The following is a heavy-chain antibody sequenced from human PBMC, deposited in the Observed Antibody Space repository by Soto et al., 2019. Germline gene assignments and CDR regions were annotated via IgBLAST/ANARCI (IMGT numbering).Heavy chain of an antibody. CDR3: ARDWARYYDSSGYYHNWFDP. V-gene: IGHV4-30-4*01. Sequence: SEILSLTCTVSGGSISSGDYYWSWIRQPPGKGLEWIGYIYYSGSTYYNPSLKSRVTISVDTSKNQFSLKLSSVTAADTAVYYCARDWARYYDSSGYYHNWFDPWGQGTLVNVSS. CDR2: IYYSGST. D-gene: IGHD3-22*01. J-gene: IGHJ5*02. CDR1: GGSISSGDYY.